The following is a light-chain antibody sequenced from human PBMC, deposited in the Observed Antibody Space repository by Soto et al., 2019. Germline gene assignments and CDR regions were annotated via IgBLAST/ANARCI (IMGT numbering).Light chain of an antibody. CDR1: QSVSSN. J-gene: IGKJ4*01. V-gene: IGKV3-15*01. CDR3: QQYNNWPPLT. CDR2: GAS. Sequence: EIVMTQSPATLSVSPGERATLSCRASQSVSSNLAWYQQKPGQAPRLLIYGASTRANGIPARFSGSGSGTELTLTISSLQSEDFAVYYCQQYNNWPPLTFGGGTKVDIK.